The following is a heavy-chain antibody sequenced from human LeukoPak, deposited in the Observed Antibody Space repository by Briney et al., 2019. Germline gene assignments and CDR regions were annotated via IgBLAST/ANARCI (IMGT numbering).Heavy chain of an antibody. Sequence: PSETLSLTCAVYGGSFSGYYWSRIRQPPGKGLEWIGEINHSGSTNYNPSLKSRVTILVDTSKNQFSLKLSSVTAADTAVYYCARGHSPVTTKVSYFQHWGQGTLVTVSS. J-gene: IGHJ1*01. CDR1: GGSFSGYY. D-gene: IGHD4-17*01. CDR2: INHSGST. V-gene: IGHV4-34*01. CDR3: ARGHSPVTTKVSYFQH.